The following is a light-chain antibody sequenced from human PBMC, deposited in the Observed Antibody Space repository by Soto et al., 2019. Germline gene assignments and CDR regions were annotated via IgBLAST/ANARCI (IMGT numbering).Light chain of an antibody. J-gene: IGLJ1*01. CDR2: EVS. V-gene: IGLV2-23*02. Sequence: QSALTQPASVSGSPGQSITISCTGTSSDVGGYNLVSWYQQHPGKAPKVMIYEVSKRPSGVPNRFSGSKSGNTASLTISGLQAEDEADYYCCSYAGSSTYVFGTWTKVTVL. CDR1: SSDVGGYNL. CDR3: CSYAGSSTYV.